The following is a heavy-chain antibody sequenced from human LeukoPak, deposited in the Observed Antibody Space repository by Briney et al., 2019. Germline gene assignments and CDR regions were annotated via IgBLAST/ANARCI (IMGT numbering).Heavy chain of an antibody. Sequence: PGGSLRLSCAASGSTFSNAWMSWVRQAPGKGLEWVGRIKSKTDGGTTDYAAPVKGRFTISRDDSKNTLYLQMNSLKTEDTAVYYCITDGRADAFDIWGQGTMVTVSS. CDR3: ITDGRADAFDI. CDR2: IKSKTDGGTT. J-gene: IGHJ3*02. CDR1: GSTFSNAW. V-gene: IGHV3-15*01.